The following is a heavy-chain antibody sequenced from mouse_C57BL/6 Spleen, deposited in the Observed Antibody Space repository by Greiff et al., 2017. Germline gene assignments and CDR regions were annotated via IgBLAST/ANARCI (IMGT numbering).Heavy chain of an antibody. V-gene: IGHV1-59*01. J-gene: IGHJ4*01. CDR2: IDPSDSYT. CDR1: GYTFTSYW. CDR3: ARRTITTVVAGDYAMDY. D-gene: IGHD1-1*01. Sequence: VQLQQPGAELVRPGTSVKLSCKASGYTFTSYWMHWVKQRPGQGLEWIGVIDPSDSYTNYNQKFKGKATLTVDTSSSTAYMQLSSLTSEDSAVYYCARRTITTVVAGDYAMDYWGQGTSVTVSS.